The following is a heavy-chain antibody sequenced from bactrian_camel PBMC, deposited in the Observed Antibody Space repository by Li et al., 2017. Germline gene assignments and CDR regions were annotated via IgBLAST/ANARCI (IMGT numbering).Heavy chain of an antibody. D-gene: IGHD1*01. CDR3: AANSRSFGCPARALTVDAFTD. CDR1: GYDVSANF. CDR2: AYTAGAST. J-gene: IGHJ4*01. V-gene: IGHV3S66*01. Sequence: VQLVESGGGSVQAGESLRLSCVVSGYDVSANFRGWFRQTPGKEREGVASAYTAGASTYYTDSVKGRFTISLDNRKNTVYLQMNNLQPEDTAMYYCAANSRSFGCPARALTVDAFTDWGQGTQVTVS.